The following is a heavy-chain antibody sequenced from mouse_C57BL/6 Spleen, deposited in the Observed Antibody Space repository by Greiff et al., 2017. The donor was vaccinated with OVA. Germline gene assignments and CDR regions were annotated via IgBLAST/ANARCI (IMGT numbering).Heavy chain of an antibody. CDR2: IYPRDGST. J-gene: IGHJ2*01. Sequence: SDAELVKPGASVKISCKVSGYTFTDHTIHWMKQRPEQGLEWIGYIYPRDGSTKYNEKFKGKATLTADKSSSTAYMQLNSLTSEDSAVYFCARGGYYDYDGYYFDYWGQGTTLTVSS. CDR1: GYTFTDHT. V-gene: IGHV1-78*01. D-gene: IGHD2-4*01. CDR3: ARGGYYDYDGYYFDY.